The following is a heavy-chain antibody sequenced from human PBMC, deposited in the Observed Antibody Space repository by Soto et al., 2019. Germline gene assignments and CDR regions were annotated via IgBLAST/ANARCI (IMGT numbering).Heavy chain of an antibody. Sequence: QVQLVQSGAEVKKPGASVKVSCKASGYTFASYAISWMRQAPGQGLEWMGWISAYNGNTNYAQKLQGRVTMTTDTSTRTAQRELRSPRSDDTGVYYCARDPPPPDYWGQGTLVTVSS. CDR3: ARDPPPPDY. V-gene: IGHV1-18*01. CDR2: ISAYNGNT. J-gene: IGHJ4*02. CDR1: GYTFASYA.